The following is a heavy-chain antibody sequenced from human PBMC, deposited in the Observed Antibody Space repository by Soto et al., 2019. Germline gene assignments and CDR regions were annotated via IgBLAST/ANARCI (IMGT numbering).Heavy chain of an antibody. V-gene: IGHV3-23*01. CDR2: IISGGDT. D-gene: IGHD2-2*01. CDR1: GFTFGSHA. J-gene: IGHJ4*02. CDR3: AKSKCSGARCYVGFFGIFDY. Sequence: GGSLRLSCVVSGFTFGSHAMSWVRRAPGKGLEWVSGIISGGDTYYADSVKGRFTISRDNSMYTLYLQMNSLGAEDTAVYYCAKSKCSGARCYVGFFGIFDYWGQGTLVTVSS.